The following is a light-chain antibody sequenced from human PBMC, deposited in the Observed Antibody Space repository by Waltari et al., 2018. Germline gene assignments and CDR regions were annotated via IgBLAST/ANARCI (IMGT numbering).Light chain of an antibody. CDR2: MGA. J-gene: IGKJ1*01. Sequence: DIVMTQSPFSLPVTPGEPASISCRPSQSLLRSDGYNPLDWYRQRPGQSPQLLIYMGAHRPSGVPDRFSGSGSGTEFTLEISRVDAEDVGVYYCMQTLQTPPWTFGQGTKVEIK. CDR3: MQTLQTPPWT. V-gene: IGKV2-28*01. CDR1: QSLLRSDGYNP.